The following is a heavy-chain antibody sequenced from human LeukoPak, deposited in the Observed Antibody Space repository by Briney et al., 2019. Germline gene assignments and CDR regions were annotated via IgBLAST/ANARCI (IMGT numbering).Heavy chain of an antibody. CDR3: ARLTYYDFWSGYNYAFDI. J-gene: IGHJ3*02. CDR2: INPDSGGT. CDR1: GYTFTGYY. V-gene: IGHV1-2*02. D-gene: IGHD3-3*01. Sequence: ASVKVSCKASGYTFTGYYMHWVRQAPGQGLEWMGWINPDSGGTNSAQKFQGRVTMTRDTSISTAYMELSRLRSDDTAVYYCARLTYYDFWSGYNYAFDIWGQGTMVTVSS.